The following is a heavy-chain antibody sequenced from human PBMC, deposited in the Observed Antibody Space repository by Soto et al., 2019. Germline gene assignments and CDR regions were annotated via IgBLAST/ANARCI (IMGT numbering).Heavy chain of an antibody. J-gene: IGHJ6*02. D-gene: IGHD3-10*01. Sequence: GGSLRLSCAASGFTVTSNYLTWVRQAPGKGLEWVSVIYRVGRTYYPESGRGRFTSSSDRSQNTLYLQMDNLRVEDTAVYYCARDSGLIRGSYGVDVWGQGTTVTVSS. V-gene: IGHV3-53*01. CDR3: ARDSGLIRGSYGVDV. CDR1: GFTVTSNY. CDR2: IYRVGRT.